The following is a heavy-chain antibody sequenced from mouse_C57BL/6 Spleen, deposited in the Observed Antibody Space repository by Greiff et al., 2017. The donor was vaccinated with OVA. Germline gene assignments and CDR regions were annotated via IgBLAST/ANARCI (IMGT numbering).Heavy chain of an antibody. Sequence: EVKLVESGEGLVKPGGSLKLSCAASGFTFSSYAMSWVRQTPEKRLEWVAYISSGGDYIYYADTVKGRFTISRDNARNTLYLQMSSLKSEDTAMYYCTRDRELGTWFAYWGQGTLVTVSA. V-gene: IGHV5-9-1*02. CDR3: TRDRELGTWFAY. CDR2: ISSGGDYI. J-gene: IGHJ3*01. CDR1: GFTFSSYA. D-gene: IGHD4-1*01.